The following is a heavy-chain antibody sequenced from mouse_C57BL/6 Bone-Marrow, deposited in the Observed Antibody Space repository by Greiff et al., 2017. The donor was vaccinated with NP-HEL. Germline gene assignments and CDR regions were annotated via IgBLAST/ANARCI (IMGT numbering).Heavy chain of an antibody. CDR1: GYSITSGYY. Sequence: EVQLVESGPGLVKPSQSLSLTCSVTGYSITSGYYWNWIRQFPGNKLEWMGYISYDGSTNYNPSLKNRISITRDTSKSQFCLKLNSVTTEDTATYYCAREKSSSIFDYWGQGATLTVSS. CDR2: ISYDGST. CDR3: AREKSSSIFDY. J-gene: IGHJ2*01. V-gene: IGHV3-6*01.